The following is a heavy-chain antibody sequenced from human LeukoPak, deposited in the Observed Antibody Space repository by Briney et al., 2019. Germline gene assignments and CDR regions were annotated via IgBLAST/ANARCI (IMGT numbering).Heavy chain of an antibody. CDR1: GGTFSSYA. D-gene: IGHD5-18*01. V-gene: IGHV1-69*01. J-gene: IGHJ4*02. Sequence: SVKVSCKASGGTFSSYAISWVRQAPGQGLEWMGGIIPIFGTANYAQKFQGRVTITADESTSTAYMELSSLRSEDTAVYYCARGALQLHIDPIDYWGQGTLVTVSS. CDR3: ARGALQLHIDPIDY. CDR2: IIPIFGTA.